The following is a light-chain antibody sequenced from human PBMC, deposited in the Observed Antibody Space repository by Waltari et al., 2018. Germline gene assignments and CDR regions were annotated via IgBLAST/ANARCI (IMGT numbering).Light chain of an antibody. J-gene: IGLJ3*02. CDR2: EVN. Sequence: QSALTQPPSASGSPGQSVAISCTGTSSDVGGYNYVSWYQQHPGKAPKLMIYEVNKRPSGCPDRFSGSKSGNTASLTVSGLQAEDEADYYCSSYAGSDIWVFGGGTRLTVL. V-gene: IGLV2-8*01. CDR1: SSDVGGYNY. CDR3: SSYAGSDIWV.